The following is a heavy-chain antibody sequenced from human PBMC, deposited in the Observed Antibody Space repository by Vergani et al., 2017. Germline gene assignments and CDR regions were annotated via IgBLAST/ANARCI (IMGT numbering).Heavy chain of an antibody. Sequence: QVQLVQSGAEVKKPGSSVKVSCKASGATFRSNTISWVRQVPGQGLEWMGRFIPVLGKTKYAQDFQGRLTITADTSTSTAYMELTSLRSQDTAVYYCARDPRGYGGDPEDYYYGMDVWGQGTTVTVSS. D-gene: IGHD2-21*02. CDR3: ARDPRGYGGDPEDYYYGMDV. CDR2: FIPVLGKT. J-gene: IGHJ6*02. V-gene: IGHV1-69*08. CDR1: GATFRSNT.